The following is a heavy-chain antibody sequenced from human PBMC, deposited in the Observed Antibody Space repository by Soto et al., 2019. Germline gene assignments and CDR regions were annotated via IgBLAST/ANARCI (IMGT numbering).Heavy chain of an antibody. J-gene: IGHJ4*02. CDR1: GFTFSSYS. D-gene: IGHD2-15*01. CDR3: ARDRQKALVVVAATGGFDY. V-gene: IGHV3-30*04. CDR2: ISFAGNNK. Sequence: QVQLVESGGGVVQPGRSLRLSCAVSGFTFSSYSMHWVHQDPDMGLEWVAFISFAGNNKYYADSVKGRFTISRDNSNNMLYLEMNSLRPDDTAVYYCARDRQKALVVVAATGGFDYWGQGTPVTVSS.